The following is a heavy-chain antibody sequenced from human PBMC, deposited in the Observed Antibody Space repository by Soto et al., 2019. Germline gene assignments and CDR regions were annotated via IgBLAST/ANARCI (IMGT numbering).Heavy chain of an antibody. CDR2: ISSSSSYI. Sequence: GGSLRLSCAASGFTFSSYSMNWVRQAPGKGLEWVSSISSSSSYIYYADSVKGRFTISRDNAKNSLYLQMNSLRAEDTAVYYCARGNDINERLFPRNDYWGQGTLVTVSS. CDR1: GFTFSSYS. V-gene: IGHV3-21*01. J-gene: IGHJ4*02. D-gene: IGHD1-1*01. CDR3: ARGNDINERLFPRNDY.